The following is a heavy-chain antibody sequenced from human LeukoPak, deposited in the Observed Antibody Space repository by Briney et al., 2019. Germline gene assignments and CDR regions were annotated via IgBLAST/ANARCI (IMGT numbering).Heavy chain of an antibody. V-gene: IGHV4-59*12. CDR3: ARVEPGSYYNPFDY. J-gene: IGHJ4*02. D-gene: IGHD3-10*01. CDR2: IYYSGST. Sequence: SETLSLTCTVSGGSISSYYWSWIRQPPGKGLEWIGYIYYSGSTNYNPSLKSRVTISVDTSKNQFSLKLSSVTAADTAVYYCARVEPGSYYNPFDYWGQGTLVTVSS. CDR1: GGSISSYY.